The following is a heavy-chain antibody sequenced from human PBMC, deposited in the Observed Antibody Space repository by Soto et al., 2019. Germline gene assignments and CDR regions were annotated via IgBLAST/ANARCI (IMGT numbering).Heavy chain of an antibody. CDR3: AKDPIAVAGLDAFDI. CDR2: ISGSGGST. D-gene: IGHD6-19*01. J-gene: IGHJ3*02. CDR1: RFTFSSYA. V-gene: IGHV3-23*01. Sequence: HPEGSLRLSCAASRFTFSSYAMSWVRQAPGKGLEWVSAISGSGGSTYYADSVKGRFTISRDNSKNTLYLQMNSLRAEDTAVYYCAKDPIAVAGLDAFDIWGQGTMVTVSS.